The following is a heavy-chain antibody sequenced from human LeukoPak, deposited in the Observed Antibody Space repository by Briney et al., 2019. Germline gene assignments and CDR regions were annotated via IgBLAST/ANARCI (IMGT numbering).Heavy chain of an antibody. Sequence: GGSLRLSCAASGFTFSSYAMSWVRQAPGKGLEWVSVISGSGDTTNYADSVKGRFTISRDNARNSLHLQMNSLRAEDTAVYYCAREAYYGSGRRFDLWGQGTLVTVSS. CDR1: GFTFSSYA. CDR3: AREAYYGSGRRFDL. D-gene: IGHD3-10*01. CDR2: ISGSGDTT. V-gene: IGHV3-23*01. J-gene: IGHJ4*02.